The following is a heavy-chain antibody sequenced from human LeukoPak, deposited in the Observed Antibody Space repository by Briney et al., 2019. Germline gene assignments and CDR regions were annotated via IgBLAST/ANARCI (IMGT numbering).Heavy chain of an antibody. CDR2: IYYSGST. V-gene: IGHV4-34*01. Sequence: PSETLSLTCAVYGGSFSGYYWGWIRQPPGKGLEWIGSIYYSGSTNYNPSLKSRVTISVDTSKNQFSLKLSSVTAADTAVYYCASQQDYYYYGMDVWGQGTTVTVSS. CDR3: ASQQDYYYYGMDV. CDR1: GGSFSGYY. J-gene: IGHJ6*02.